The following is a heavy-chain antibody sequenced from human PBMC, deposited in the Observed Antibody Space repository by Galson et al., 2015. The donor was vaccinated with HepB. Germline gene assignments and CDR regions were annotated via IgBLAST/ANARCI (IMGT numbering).Heavy chain of an antibody. CDR3: ATATVYTSGWFDY. CDR1: GYTLTELS. V-gene: IGHV1-24*01. J-gene: IGHJ4*02. Sequence: SVKVSCKVSGYTLTELSMHWVRQVPGKGLEWMGGFDPEDGETIYAQKFQGRVTMTEDTSTDTAYMELSSLRSVDTAVYYCATATVYTSGWFDYWGQGTLVTVSS. D-gene: IGHD6-19*01. CDR2: FDPEDGET.